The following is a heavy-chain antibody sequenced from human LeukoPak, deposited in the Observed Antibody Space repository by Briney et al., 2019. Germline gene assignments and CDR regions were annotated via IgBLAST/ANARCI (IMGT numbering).Heavy chain of an antibody. CDR3: ARGYSNYYYGMDV. CDR2: IKQDGSEK. CDR1: GFTFSSYA. V-gene: IGHV3-7*01. J-gene: IGHJ6*02. Sequence: GGSLRLSCAASGFTFSSYAMNWVRQAPGKGLEWVANIKQDGSEKYYVDSVKGRFTISRDNAKNSLYLQMNSLRAEDTAVYYCARGYSNYYYGMDVWGQGTTVTVSS. D-gene: IGHD2-15*01.